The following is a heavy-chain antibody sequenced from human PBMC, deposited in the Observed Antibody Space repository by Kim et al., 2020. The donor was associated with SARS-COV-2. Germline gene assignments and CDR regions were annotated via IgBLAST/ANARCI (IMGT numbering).Heavy chain of an antibody. CDR2: IHPLGSET. D-gene: IGHD6-13*01. Sequence: GESLKISCKGSGYRFSTYWIAWVRQMPGKGLEWMGLIHPLGSETRYSTSFQGQVTFSADKSISTAHLTWFNLKASDTAIYYCARRRDEDSSSLDFWGEGTRGTVSS. V-gene: IGHV5-51*01. J-gene: IGHJ4*02. CDR3: ARRRDEDSSSLDF. CDR1: GYRFSTYW.